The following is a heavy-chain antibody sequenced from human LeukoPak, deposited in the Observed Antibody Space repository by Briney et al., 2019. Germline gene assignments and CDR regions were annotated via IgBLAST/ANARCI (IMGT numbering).Heavy chain of an antibody. CDR3: ARDGYYGSGRMDV. D-gene: IGHD3-10*01. CDR1: GFTFSSYS. CDR2: IYSGGST. V-gene: IGHV3-53*01. Sequence: GGSLRLSCAASGFTFSSYSMNWVRQAPGKGLEWVSVIYSGGSTYYADSVKGRFTISRDNSKNTLYLQMNSLRAEDTAVYYCARDGYYGSGRMDVWGQGTTVTVSS. J-gene: IGHJ6*02.